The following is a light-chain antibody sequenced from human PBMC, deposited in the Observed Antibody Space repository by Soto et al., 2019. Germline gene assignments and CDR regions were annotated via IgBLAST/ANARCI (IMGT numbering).Light chain of an antibody. V-gene: IGKV1-9*01. CDR2: DAS. J-gene: IGKJ5*01. CDR3: QQRSSYPIT. CDR1: QGIRNY. Sequence: IKLTQSPSFLSASVGDRVTITCRASQGIRNYLAWYQQKPGKAPKLLSYDASTLQSGVPSRFRGSGSGTEFTLTISSLKPEDFATYYCQQRSSYPITFGQGTRLEIK.